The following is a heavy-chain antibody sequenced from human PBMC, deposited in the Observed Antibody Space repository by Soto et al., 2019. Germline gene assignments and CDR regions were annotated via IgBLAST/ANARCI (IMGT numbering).Heavy chain of an antibody. CDR2: ISYDGSNK. D-gene: IGHD6-19*01. V-gene: IGHV3-30-3*01. CDR3: ARDGRYSSGWYDPYFDY. CDR1: GFTFSSYA. Sequence: GGSLRLSCAASGFTFSSYAMHWVRQAPGKGLEWVAVISYDGSNKYYADSVKGRFTISRDNSKNTLYLQMNSLRAEDTAVYYCARDGRYSSGWYDPYFDYWGQGTLVTVSS. J-gene: IGHJ4*02.